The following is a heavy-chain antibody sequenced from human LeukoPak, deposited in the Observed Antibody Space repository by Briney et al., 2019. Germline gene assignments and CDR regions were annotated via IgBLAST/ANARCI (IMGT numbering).Heavy chain of an antibody. D-gene: IGHD1-26*01. Sequence: GGSLRLSCAASGFTFSSYSMNWVRQAPGKGLEWVAAISSSSSYLYYADSVKGRFTISRDNAKNSLYLQMNSLRADDTAVYYCARPYWGAGSYYFFDYWGQGTLVTVSS. V-gene: IGHV3-21*01. CDR2: ISSSSSYL. J-gene: IGHJ4*02. CDR1: GFTFSSYS. CDR3: ARPYWGAGSYYFFDY.